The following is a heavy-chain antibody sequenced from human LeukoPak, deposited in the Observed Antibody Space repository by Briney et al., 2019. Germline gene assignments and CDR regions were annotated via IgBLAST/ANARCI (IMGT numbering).Heavy chain of an antibody. D-gene: IGHD3-22*01. V-gene: IGHV3-30*02. J-gene: IGHJ4*02. Sequence: GGSLRLSCATSGFTFSTYGMHWVRQAPGKGLEWVAFIGYDGSETHYADSVKVRLTISRDNSKNTVHLQMGGLRGEDTAVYYCAKRGKDSPGYYNYFDSWGQGTLVTVSS. CDR3: AKRGKDSPGYYNYFDS. CDR1: GFTFSTYG. CDR2: IGYDGSET.